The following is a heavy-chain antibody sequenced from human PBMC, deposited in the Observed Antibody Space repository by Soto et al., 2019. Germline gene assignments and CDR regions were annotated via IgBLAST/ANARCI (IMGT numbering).Heavy chain of an antibody. Sequence: QVQLVQSGDEVKKPGASVKVSCKASGYIFVNYGIAWVRQAPGQGLEWMGWISPYTGNTHSATKIQGRLTMTTDTSTSTAYMDLGSLKSDDTAVYYCVMVDNYVTPTPQDVWGQGTTVPVSS. CDR3: VMVDNYVTPTPQDV. V-gene: IGHV1-18*01. D-gene: IGHD3-16*01. CDR1: GYIFVNYG. J-gene: IGHJ6*02. CDR2: ISPYTGNT.